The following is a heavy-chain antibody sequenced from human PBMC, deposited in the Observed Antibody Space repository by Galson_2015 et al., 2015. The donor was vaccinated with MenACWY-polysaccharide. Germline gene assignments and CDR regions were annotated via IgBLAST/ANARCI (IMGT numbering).Heavy chain of an antibody. CDR1: GFSFNTYW. Sequence: SLRLSCAASGFSFNTYWMHWVRHAPGKGLVWVSRINADGSATGYADSVRGRFTISRDNAKITLYLEMNSLRAEDTAVYYCTKAGAKYCSGSSCYSNWFDPWGQGTLVTVSS. J-gene: IGHJ5*02. D-gene: IGHD2-15*01. CDR2: INADGSAT. V-gene: IGHV3-74*01. CDR3: TKAGAKYCSGSSCYSNWFDP.